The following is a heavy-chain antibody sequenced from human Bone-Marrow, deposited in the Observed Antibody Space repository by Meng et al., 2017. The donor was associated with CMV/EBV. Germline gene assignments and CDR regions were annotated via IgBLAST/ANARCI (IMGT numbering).Heavy chain of an antibody. D-gene: IGHD3-3*01. CDR2: INSDGSST. J-gene: IGHJ6*02. CDR1: GFTFSSYW. Sequence: GESLKISCAASGFTFSSYWMHWVRQAPGKGLVWVSRINSDGSSTSYADSVKGRFTISRDNAKNTLYLQMNSLRAEDTAVYYCARSPAADYDFWSGYSYYYGMDVWGQGTTVTVSS. CDR3: ARSPAADYDFWSGYSYYYGMDV. V-gene: IGHV3-74*01.